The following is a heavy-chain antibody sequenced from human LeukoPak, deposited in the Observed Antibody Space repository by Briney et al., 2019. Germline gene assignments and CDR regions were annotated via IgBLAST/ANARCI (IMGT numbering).Heavy chain of an antibody. D-gene: IGHD6-6*01. CDR2: ISSSSSYI. CDR3: ARGRIAARRSLDY. V-gene: IGHV3-21*01. CDR1: GFTVSSNY. Sequence: GGSLRLSCAASGFTVSSNYMSWVRQAPGKGLEWVSSISSSSSYIYYTDSVKGRFTISRDNAKNSLYLQMNSLRAEDTAVYYCARGRIAARRSLDYWGQGTLVTVSS. J-gene: IGHJ4*02.